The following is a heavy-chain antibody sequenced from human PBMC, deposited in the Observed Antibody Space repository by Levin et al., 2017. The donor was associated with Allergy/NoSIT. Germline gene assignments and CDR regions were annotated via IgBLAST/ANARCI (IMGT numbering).Heavy chain of an antibody. CDR1: GFTFSNYG. CDR3: AKERGPFTGFDV. D-gene: IGHD2-8*02. V-gene: IGHV3-33*06. Sequence: PGGSLRLSCAASGFTFSNYGMHWVRQAPGKGLEWVAVIWSNGRNQYYGDSVKGRFTISRDNSRNTMDLQMSSLRAVDTGIYYCAKERGPFTGFDVWGRGALVTVLS. J-gene: IGHJ5*02. CDR2: IWSNGRNQ.